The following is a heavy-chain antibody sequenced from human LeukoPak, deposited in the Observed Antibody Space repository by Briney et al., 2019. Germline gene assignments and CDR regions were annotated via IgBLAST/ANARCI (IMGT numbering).Heavy chain of an antibody. J-gene: IGHJ4*02. D-gene: IGHD1-26*01. V-gene: IGHV3-33*01. Sequence: PGGSLRLSCAASGFTFSSYGMHWVRQAPGKGMEWVAVVSNDGSNEYYADSVKGRFAISGDNSKNTVYLQMNSLRGEDTAVYYCARDSASTPLDYWGQGTLVTVSS. CDR2: VSNDGSNE. CDR1: GFTFSSYG. CDR3: ARDSASTPLDY.